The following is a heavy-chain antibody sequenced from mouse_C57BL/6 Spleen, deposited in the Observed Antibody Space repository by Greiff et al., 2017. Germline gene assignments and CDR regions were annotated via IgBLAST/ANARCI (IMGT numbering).Heavy chain of an antibody. Sequence: QVQLKQPGAELVKPGASVKLSCKASGYTFTSYWMHWVKQRPGRGLEWIGRIDPNSGGTKYNEKFKSKATLTVDEPSSTAYMQRSSLTSEDSAVYYCARDYGSSYVCDYGGQGTTLTVSS. CDR3: ARDYGSSYVCDY. V-gene: IGHV1-72*01. D-gene: IGHD1-1*01. CDR2: IDPNSGGT. J-gene: IGHJ2*01. CDR1: GYTFTSYW.